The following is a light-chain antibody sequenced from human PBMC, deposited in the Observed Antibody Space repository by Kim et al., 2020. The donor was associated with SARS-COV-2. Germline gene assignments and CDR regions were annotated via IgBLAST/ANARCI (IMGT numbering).Light chain of an antibody. J-gene: IGLJ2*01. CDR3: ISYSGTSKLV. CDR2: EVK. CDR1: SDDVGGYEH. V-gene: IGLV2-8*01. Sequence: GQSAALTCTGTSDDVGGYEHVSWYQQRPGKAPKLIIYEVKKRPSGVPDRFSGSRSGNTASLTVSGLQADDEADYFCISYSGTSKLVLGGGTQLTVL.